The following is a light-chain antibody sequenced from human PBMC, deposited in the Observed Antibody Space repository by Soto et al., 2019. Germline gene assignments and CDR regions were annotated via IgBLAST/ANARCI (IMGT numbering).Light chain of an antibody. CDR1: QGIGTG. CDR3: LQHNTYPYT. V-gene: IGKV1-17*01. J-gene: IGKJ2*01. Sequence: DIQMTPSPSSLSASVGDSVLITCRASQGIGTGLAWYQKNPGEAPKRLIYAASILQSGARSRLSGSGSGTDFTLTISSLQSEDFATYYCLQHNTYPYTFGQGTRLEI. CDR2: AAS.